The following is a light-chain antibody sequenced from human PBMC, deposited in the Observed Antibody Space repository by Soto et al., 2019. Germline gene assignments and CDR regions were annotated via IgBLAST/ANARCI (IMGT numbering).Light chain of an antibody. CDR2: SNN. V-gene: IGLV1-44*01. Sequence: QSALTQPPSASGTPGQRVTISCSGSSSNIGSNTVNWYQQLPGTAPKLLIYSNNQRPSGVPDRFSGSKSGTSASLAISGLQSEDDFYYYCAACDDNLLCYYVSGPGTNLTVL. CDR3: AACDDNLLCYYV. CDR1: SSNIGSNT. J-gene: IGLJ1*01.